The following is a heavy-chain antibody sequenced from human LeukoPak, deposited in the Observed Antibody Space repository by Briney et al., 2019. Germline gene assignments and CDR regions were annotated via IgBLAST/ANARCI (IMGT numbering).Heavy chain of an antibody. CDR1: GFAFSSNW. V-gene: IGHV3-74*01. J-gene: IGHJ4*02. CDR3: ATSLGPLAEY. D-gene: IGHD7-27*01. Sequence: GGSLRLSCAASGFAFSSNWMHWVRQTPGKGLVWVSRINSGGGGTSYADSVEGRFTISRDNAKNMLYLQMNSLRADDTAVYYCATSLGPLAEYWGQGTLVTVSS. CDR2: INSGGGGT.